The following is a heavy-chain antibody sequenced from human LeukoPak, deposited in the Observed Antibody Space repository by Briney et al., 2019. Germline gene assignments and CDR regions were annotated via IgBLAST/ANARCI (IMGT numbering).Heavy chain of an antibody. CDR1: GFTSRILV. Sequence: GGPLRLSWAASGFTSRILVMHWVRRAPARGLEGGAVIRFDGSRQHYAESLEGRFTISRDNSKNTVSLQMSSLRTEDTALYYCAGQGYSGYDYSLRLWGQGTLVTVSS. J-gene: IGHJ4*02. CDR2: IRFDGSRQ. V-gene: IGHV3-30*07. CDR3: AGQGYSGYDYSLRL. D-gene: IGHD5-12*01.